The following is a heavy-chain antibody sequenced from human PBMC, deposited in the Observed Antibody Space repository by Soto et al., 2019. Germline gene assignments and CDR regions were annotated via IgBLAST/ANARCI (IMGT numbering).Heavy chain of an antibody. CDR3: AKDLRTGILVYYFDY. V-gene: IGHV3-23*01. CDR2: ISGSGGST. J-gene: IGHJ4*02. Sequence: PGGSLRLSCAASVFTFSSYAMSWVRQAPGKGLEWVSAISGSGGSTYYADSVKGRFTISRDNSKNTLYLQMNSLRAEDTAVYYCAKDLRTGILVYYFDYWGQGTLVTVSS. D-gene: IGHD2-21*01. CDR1: VFTFSSYA.